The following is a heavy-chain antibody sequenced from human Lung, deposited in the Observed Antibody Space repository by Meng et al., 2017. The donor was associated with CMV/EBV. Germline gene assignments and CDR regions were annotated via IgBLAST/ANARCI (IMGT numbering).Heavy chain of an antibody. V-gene: IGHV4-4*03. CDR2: IYHSGST. J-gene: IGHJ4*02. CDR3: ARADKVRFDY. CDR1: GGSMGSTNW. Sequence: QARLEGLAPGLVRPPGTPSLTCAGAGGSMGSTNWWSCVRQPPGKGLEWIGEIYHSGSTNYNPSLKSRVSISVDKSKNQFSLKLSSVTAADTAVDYCARADKVRFDYWGQGALVTVSS.